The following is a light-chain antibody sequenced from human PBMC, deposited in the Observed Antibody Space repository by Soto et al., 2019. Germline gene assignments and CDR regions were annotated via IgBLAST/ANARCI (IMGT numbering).Light chain of an antibody. CDR1: QSISSY. Sequence: AQSPSWLSSSLGDIVTITCRASQSISSYLNWYQQKPGKAPKLLIYAASTLQSGVPSRFSGSGSGTDFTLTISRLQSQDFATYYYQQNYSYPRTSGHGTKVDI. CDR2: AAS. V-gene: IGKV1-39*01. CDR3: QQNYSYPRT. J-gene: IGKJ1*01.